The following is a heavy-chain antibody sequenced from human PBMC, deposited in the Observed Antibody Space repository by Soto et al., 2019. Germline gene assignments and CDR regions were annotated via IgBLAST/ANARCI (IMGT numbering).Heavy chain of an antibody. Sequence: GESLKISCKGSGYSFTSYWISWVRQMPGKGLEWMGRIDPSDSYTNYSPSFQGHVTISADKSISTAYLQWSSLKASDTAMYYCARHYGITMVRGVIKPYYYYGMDVWGQGTTVTVSS. V-gene: IGHV5-10-1*01. D-gene: IGHD3-10*01. CDR3: ARHYGITMVRGVIKPYYYYGMDV. CDR1: GYSFTSYW. J-gene: IGHJ6*02. CDR2: IDPSDSYT.